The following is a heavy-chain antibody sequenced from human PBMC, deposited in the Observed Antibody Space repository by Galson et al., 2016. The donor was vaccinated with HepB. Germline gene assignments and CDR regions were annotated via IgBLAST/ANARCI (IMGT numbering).Heavy chain of an antibody. Sequence: SLRLSCAASEFLVSGHYMSWVRQGPGKGLERVAIIYPDGDTLYAGSVKGRFIISRDSAKNTLYLQMNSLRPGDTGVYYCAKAVTIFGVLNVYALGVWGQGTTVTVSS. V-gene: IGHV3-66*01. D-gene: IGHD3-3*01. CDR1: EFLVSGHY. CDR2: IYPDGDT. J-gene: IGHJ6*02. CDR3: AKAVTIFGVLNVYALGV.